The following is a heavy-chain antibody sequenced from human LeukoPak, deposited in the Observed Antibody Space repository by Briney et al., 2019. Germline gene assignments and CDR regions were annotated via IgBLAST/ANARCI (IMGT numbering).Heavy chain of an antibody. Sequence: SETLSLTCSVSGGSISSSAYYWAWIRQSPEKGLECIATMFHSGSTYYNPSLKSRVTTSVDTSKNEFSLNLSSVTAADTAVYYCARAGTNLGDYDYWGQGTLVTVSS. CDR1: GGSISSSAYY. J-gene: IGHJ4*02. CDR3: ARAGTNLGDYDY. CDR2: MFHSGST. D-gene: IGHD4-17*01. V-gene: IGHV4-39*07.